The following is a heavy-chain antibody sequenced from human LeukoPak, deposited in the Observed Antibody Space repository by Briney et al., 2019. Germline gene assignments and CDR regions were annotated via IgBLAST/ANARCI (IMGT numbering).Heavy chain of an antibody. CDR1: GYTFTSYD. J-gene: IGHJ6*03. D-gene: IGHD6-6*01. CDR2: KNPNSGNT. Sequence: GASVKVSCKASGYTFTSYDINWVRQATGQGLEWMGWKNPNSGNTGYAQKFQGRVTMTRNTSISTAYMELSSLRSEDTAVYYCARAIRAARPYYYYYMDVWGKGTTVTVFS. CDR3: ARAIRAARPYYYYYMDV. V-gene: IGHV1-8*01.